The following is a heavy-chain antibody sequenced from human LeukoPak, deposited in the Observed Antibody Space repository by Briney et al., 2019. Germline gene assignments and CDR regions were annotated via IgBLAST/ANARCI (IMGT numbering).Heavy chain of an antibody. CDR3: ARESDNDGSGQDF. Sequence: GGSLRLSCAASGFTFSSYSMNWVRQAPGKGLEWVAVISYDGNEYYAASAKGRFTISRDTSKNTVYLQMNSLRAEDTAIYYCARESDNDGSGQDFWGQGTLVTVSS. D-gene: IGHD3-22*01. CDR2: ISYDGNE. V-gene: IGHV3-30*03. J-gene: IGHJ4*02. CDR1: GFTFSSYS.